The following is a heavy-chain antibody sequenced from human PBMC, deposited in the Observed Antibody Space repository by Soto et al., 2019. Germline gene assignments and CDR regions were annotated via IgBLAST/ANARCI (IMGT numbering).Heavy chain of an antibody. J-gene: IGHJ5*02. Sequence: ASVKVSCKASGYTFTGYYMHWVRQAPGQGLEWMGWINPNSGGTNYAQKFQGRVTMTRDTSISTAYMELGRLRSDDTAVYYCARDLGIFGVVITREGSRFDPWGQGTLVTVSS. CDR3: ARDLGIFGVVITREGSRFDP. D-gene: IGHD3-3*01. CDR2: INPNSGGT. V-gene: IGHV1-2*02. CDR1: GYTFTGYY.